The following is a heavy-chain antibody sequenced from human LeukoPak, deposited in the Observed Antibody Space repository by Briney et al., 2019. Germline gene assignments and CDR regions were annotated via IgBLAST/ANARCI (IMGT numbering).Heavy chain of an antibody. CDR2: ISADGNI. CDR1: GFTFSTYA. CDR3: AKRSIAFDY. D-gene: IGHD2-15*01. Sequence: PGGSLRLSCAASGFTFSTYAMSWIRQAPGKGLEWVSAISADGNIYYADSVKGRFTISRDKSTNTLHLQMNSLRAEDTALYYCAKRSIAFDYWGQGTLVTVSS. V-gene: IGHV3-23*01. J-gene: IGHJ4*02.